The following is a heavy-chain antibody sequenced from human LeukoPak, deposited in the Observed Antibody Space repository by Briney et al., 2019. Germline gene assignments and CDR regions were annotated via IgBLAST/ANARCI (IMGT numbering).Heavy chain of an antibody. CDR1: GGTFSSYA. D-gene: IGHD3-3*01. CDR2: IIPILGIA. V-gene: IGHV1-69*04. Sequence: GASVKVSCKASGGTFSSYAISWVRQAPGQGLEWMGRIIPILGIANYAQKFQGRVTITADKSTSTAYMELSSLGSEDTAVYYCAIPTIFGVVITGADAFDIWGQGTMVTVSS. CDR3: AIPTIFGVVITGADAFDI. J-gene: IGHJ3*02.